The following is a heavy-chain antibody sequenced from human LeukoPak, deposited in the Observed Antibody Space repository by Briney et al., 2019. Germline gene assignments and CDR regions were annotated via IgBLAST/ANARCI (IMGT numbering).Heavy chain of an antibody. CDR2: IYYSGST. Sequence: SETLSLTCTVSGGSISSNIHYWSWIRQPPGKGLEWIGSIYYSGSTYYNPSLKSRVTISVDTSKNQFSLKLSSVTAADTAVYYCARRGSSSSTLDYYFDYWGQGTLVTVSS. CDR1: GGSISSNIHY. J-gene: IGHJ4*02. D-gene: IGHD6-6*01. V-gene: IGHV4-39*01. CDR3: ARRGSSSSTLDYYFDY.